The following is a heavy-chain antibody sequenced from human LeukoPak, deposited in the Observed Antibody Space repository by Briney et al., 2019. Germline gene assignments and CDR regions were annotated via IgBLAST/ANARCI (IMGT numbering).Heavy chain of an antibody. CDR2: ISGSGGST. CDR3: AKGSLSGLYYFDY. Sequence: GGSLRLSCAASGFTFDDYAMHWVRQAPGKGLEWVSGISGSGGSTYYADSVRGRFTISRDNSKNTLYLQMNSLRAEDTAVYYCAKGSLSGLYYFDYWGQGTLVTVSS. V-gene: IGHV3-23*01. CDR1: GFTFDDYA. D-gene: IGHD3-9*01. J-gene: IGHJ4*02.